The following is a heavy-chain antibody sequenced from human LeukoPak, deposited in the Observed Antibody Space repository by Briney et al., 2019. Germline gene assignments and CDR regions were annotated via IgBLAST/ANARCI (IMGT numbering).Heavy chain of an antibody. V-gene: IGHV1-18*01. CDR1: GYSFTSNG. D-gene: IGHD3-10*01. J-gene: IGHJ4*02. CDR3: ARDRLLWFGELSYFDY. Sequence: ASVKVSCKASGYSFTSNGISWVRQAPGQGLEWMGWVSTDDGNTKYSQKFQGRVTLTTDTPTSTAYMELRSLRSDDTAVYYCARDRLLWFGELSYFDYWGQGTLVTVSS. CDR2: VSTDDGNT.